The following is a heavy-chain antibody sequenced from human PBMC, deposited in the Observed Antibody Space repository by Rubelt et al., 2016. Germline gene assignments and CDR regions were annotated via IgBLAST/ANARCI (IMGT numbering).Heavy chain of an antibody. CDR2: IYYSGST. D-gene: IGHD3-9*01. V-gene: IGHV4-31*03. CDR1: GGSISSGGYY. CDR3: ARGGYDILTGYGYFDY. J-gene: IGHJ4*02. Sequence: QVQLQESGPGLVKPSQTLSLTCTVSGGSISSGGYYWSWIRQHPGKGLEWIGYIYYSGSTYYNPSLRSRVTISVDTSKNQFSLKLSSVTAADTAVYYCARGGYDILTGYGYFDYWGQGTLVTVSS.